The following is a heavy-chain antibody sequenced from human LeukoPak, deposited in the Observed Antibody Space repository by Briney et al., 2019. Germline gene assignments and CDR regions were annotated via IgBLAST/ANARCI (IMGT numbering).Heavy chain of an antibody. CDR2: INHSGST. D-gene: IGHD6-13*01. CDR1: GGSFSGYY. V-gene: IGHV4-34*01. J-gene: IGHJ4*02. CDR3: ARGGIAAADYYFDY. Sequence: SETLSLTCAVCGGSFSGYYWSWIRQPPGKGLEWIGEINHSGSTNYNPSLKSRVTISVDTSKNQFSLKLSSVTAADTAVYYCARGGIAAADYYFDYWGQGTLVTVSS.